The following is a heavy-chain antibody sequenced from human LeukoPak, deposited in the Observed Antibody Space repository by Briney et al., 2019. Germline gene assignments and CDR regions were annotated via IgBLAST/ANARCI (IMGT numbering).Heavy chain of an antibody. D-gene: IGHD1-1*01. CDR3: ASLTTA. CDR2: IHNGGNT. V-gene: IGHV3-66*01. Sequence: GRSLRLSCAASGFPVSSHYMTWVRQAPGKGLEWVSVIHNGGNTYYADSVKGRFTISRDNSKNTLYLQMNSLRAEDTAVYYCASLTTAWGQGTLVTVSS. J-gene: IGHJ5*02. CDR1: GFPVSSHY.